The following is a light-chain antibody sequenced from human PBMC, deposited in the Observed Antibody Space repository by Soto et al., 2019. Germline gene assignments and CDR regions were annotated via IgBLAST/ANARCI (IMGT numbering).Light chain of an antibody. V-gene: IGKV3-11*01. J-gene: IGKJ3*01. Sequence: EIVMTQSPATLSVSPGERATLSCRASQSVSSNLAWYQQKPGQAPRLLIYDASKRATGIPARFSGSGSGTDFTLTISGLEPEDFALYYCQQLSHWPFTFGPGTKVDIK. CDR1: QSVSSN. CDR3: QQLSHWPFT. CDR2: DAS.